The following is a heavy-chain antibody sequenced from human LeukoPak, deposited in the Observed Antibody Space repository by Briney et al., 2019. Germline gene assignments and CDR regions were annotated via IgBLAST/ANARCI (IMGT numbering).Heavy chain of an antibody. J-gene: IGHJ4*02. V-gene: IGHV3-30-3*01. D-gene: IGHD3-10*01. Sequence: AGGSLRLSCAASGFTFSSYAMHWVRQAPGKGLEWVAVISYDGSNKYYADSVKGRFTISRDNSKNTLYLQMNSLRAEDTAVYYCARVMGYYGSGSPTGYFDYWGQGTLVTVSS. CDR1: GFTFSSYA. CDR3: ARVMGYYGSGSPTGYFDY. CDR2: ISYDGSNK.